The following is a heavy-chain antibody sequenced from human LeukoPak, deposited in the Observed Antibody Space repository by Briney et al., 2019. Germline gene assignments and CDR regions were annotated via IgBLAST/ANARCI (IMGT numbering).Heavy chain of an antibody. D-gene: IGHD2-15*01. J-gene: IGHJ4*02. Sequence: SETLSLTCTVSGGSISSYYWSWIRQPPGKGLEWIGYIYYSGSANYNPSLKSRVTISVDTSKNQFSLKLSSVTAADTAVYYCASEYCSGGSCYFDYWGQGTLVTVSS. V-gene: IGHV4-59*01. CDR3: ASEYCSGGSCYFDY. CDR2: IYYSGSA. CDR1: GGSISSYY.